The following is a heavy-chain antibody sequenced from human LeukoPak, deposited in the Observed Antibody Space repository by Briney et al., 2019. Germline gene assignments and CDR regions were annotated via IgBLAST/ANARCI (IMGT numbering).Heavy chain of an antibody. Sequence: PSETLSLTCAVYGGSFSGYYWSWIRQPPGKGLEWIGEINHSGSTNYNPSLKSRVTISVDTSKNQFSLKLSSVTAADTAVYYCARERGPGYYGSGSYGYWGQGTLVPVSS. V-gene: IGHV4-34*01. CDR1: GGSFSGYY. CDR3: ARERGPGYYGSGSYGY. J-gene: IGHJ4*02. D-gene: IGHD3-10*01. CDR2: INHSGST.